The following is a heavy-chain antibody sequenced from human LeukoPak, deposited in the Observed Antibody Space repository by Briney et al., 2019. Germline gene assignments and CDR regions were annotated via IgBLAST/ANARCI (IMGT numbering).Heavy chain of an antibody. D-gene: IGHD2-15*01. Sequence: GGSLRLSCAASGFTFRSYAMSWVRQAPGKGLEWVSAISGSGGSTYYADSVKGRLTISRDNSKNTLYLQMNSLRAEDTAVYYCAKELYCSGGSCNYWGQGTLVTVSS. CDR3: AKELYCSGGSCNY. CDR1: GFTFRSYA. J-gene: IGHJ4*02. CDR2: ISGSGGST. V-gene: IGHV3-23*01.